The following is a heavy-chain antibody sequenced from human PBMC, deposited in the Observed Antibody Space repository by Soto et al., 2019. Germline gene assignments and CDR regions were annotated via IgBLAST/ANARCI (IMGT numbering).Heavy chain of an antibody. CDR3: VRTVGSSWFFDL. CDR2: IFSDGSP. D-gene: IGHD3-10*01. CDR1: GASISSGDYY. J-gene: IGHJ2*01. V-gene: IGHV4-39*01. Sequence: QLQRRQSGPGLVQPSETLSLTCSVSGASISSGDYYWGWIRQPPGKGLEWIGSIFSDGSPYYNPSLQSRVTFSIDSSRNQFSLKLNSATAADTAVYYCVRTVGSSWFFDLWGRGTLITVSS.